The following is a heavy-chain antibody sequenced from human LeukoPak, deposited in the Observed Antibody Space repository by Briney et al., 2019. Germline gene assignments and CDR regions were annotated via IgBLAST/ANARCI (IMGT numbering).Heavy chain of an antibody. D-gene: IGHD1-26*01. CDR3: AGVVVGATIDY. CDR2: INPSGGST. J-gene: IGHJ4*02. CDR1: GYTFTSYY. V-gene: IGHV1-46*01. Sequence: GASVKVSCKASGYTFTSYYMHWVRQAPGQGLEWMGIINPSGGSTSYAQKFQGRVTMTRDTSTSTVYMELSSLRSEDTAVYYCAGVVVGATIDYWGKGTLVTVSS.